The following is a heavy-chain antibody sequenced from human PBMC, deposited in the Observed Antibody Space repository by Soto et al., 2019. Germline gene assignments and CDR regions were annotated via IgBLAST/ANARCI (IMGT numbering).Heavy chain of an antibody. CDR1: GGSISSYY. CDR3: ARGPLYYYGSGRLWRVFGYGMDV. J-gene: IGHJ6*02. D-gene: IGHD3-10*01. CDR2: IYYSGST. V-gene: IGHV4-59*01. Sequence: SETLSLTCTVSGGSISSYYWSWIRQPPGKGLEWIGYIYYSGSTNYNPSLKSRVTISVDTSKNQFSLKLSSVTAADTAVYYCARGPLYYYGSGRLWRVFGYGMDVWGQGTTVTVSS.